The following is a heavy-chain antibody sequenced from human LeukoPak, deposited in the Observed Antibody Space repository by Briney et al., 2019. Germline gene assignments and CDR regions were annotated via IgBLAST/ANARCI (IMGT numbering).Heavy chain of an antibody. V-gene: IGHV4-4*07. Sequence: SETLSLTCTVSGGSISNYYWSWIRQPAGKGLEWIGRIYTSGSTNYNPSLKSRVTMSVDTSKNQFSLKLSSVTAADTAVYYCARGPTITMVRGVLPSRAFDIWGQGTMITVSS. CDR3: ARGPTITMVRGVLPSRAFDI. J-gene: IGHJ3*02. CDR2: IYTSGST. D-gene: IGHD3-10*01. CDR1: GGSISNYY.